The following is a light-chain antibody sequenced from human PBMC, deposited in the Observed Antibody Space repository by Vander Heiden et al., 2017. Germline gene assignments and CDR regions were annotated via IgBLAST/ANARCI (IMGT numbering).Light chain of an antibody. CDR1: QSVLYSSNNKNY. CDR3: QQDDSTPLT. Sequence: DIVMTQSPDSLAVSLGERATINCKSSQSVLYSSNNKNYLAWYQQKPGQPPKLLIYWASTRESGVPDRFSGSGSGTDFTLTIRSLQAEDVAVYYCQQDDSTPLTFGQGTRLEIK. CDR2: WAS. V-gene: IGKV4-1*01. J-gene: IGKJ5*01.